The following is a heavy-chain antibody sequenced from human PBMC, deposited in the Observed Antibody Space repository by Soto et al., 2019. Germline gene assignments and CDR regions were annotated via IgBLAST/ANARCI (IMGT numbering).Heavy chain of an antibody. CDR1: GFTFSNFA. Sequence: EVQLLESGGGLVQPGGSLRLSCAASGFTFSNFAMNWVRQAPGKGLEWVSVISGGGATTYYADSVMGRFTISRDKSKKSVYLQMNSLRAEDTALYYCAKGYCSTTSCSFDYWGQGTLVTVSS. CDR3: AKGYCSTTSCSFDY. V-gene: IGHV3-23*01. D-gene: IGHD2-2*01. CDR2: ISGGGATT. J-gene: IGHJ4*02.